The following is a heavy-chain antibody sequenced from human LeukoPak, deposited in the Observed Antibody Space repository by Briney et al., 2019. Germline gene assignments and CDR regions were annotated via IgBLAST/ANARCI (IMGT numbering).Heavy chain of an antibody. D-gene: IGHD3-22*01. CDR3: ARDSSGYYYGRYFDY. CDR2: IYTSGST. J-gene: IGHJ4*02. V-gene: IGHV4-4*07. CDR1: GGSISSYY. Sequence: SETLSLTCTVSGGSISSYYWSWIRQPAGKGLEWIGRIYTSGSTNYNPPLKSRVTMSVDTSKNQFSLKLSSVTAADTAVYYCARDSSGYYYGRYFDYWGQGTLVTVSS.